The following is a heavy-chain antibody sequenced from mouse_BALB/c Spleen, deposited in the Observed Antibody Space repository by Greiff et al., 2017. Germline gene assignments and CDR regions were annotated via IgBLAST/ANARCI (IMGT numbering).Heavy chain of an antibody. D-gene: IGHD1-1*02. V-gene: IGHV5-4*02. Sequence: EVKLMESGGGLVKPGGSLKLSCADSGFNFSDYYMYWVRQTPEKRLEWVATISDGGSYTYYPDSVQGRFTISRDNAKNNLYLQMSSLKSEDTAMYYCARGDYDSYAMDYWGQGTSVTVSS. J-gene: IGHJ4*01. CDR1: GFNFSDYY. CDR3: ARGDYDSYAMDY. CDR2: ISDGGSYT.